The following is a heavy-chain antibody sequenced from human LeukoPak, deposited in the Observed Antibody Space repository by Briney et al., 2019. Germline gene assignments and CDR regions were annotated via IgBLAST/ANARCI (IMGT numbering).Heavy chain of an antibody. V-gene: IGHV3-7*05. CDR3: AYRNNVEY. D-gene: IGHD2/OR15-2a*01. CDR2: IKADGSEK. J-gene: IGHJ4*02. Sequence: GGSLRLSCGAPVFSYKGHWMKWVRQPPGKGLEWVANIKADGSEKYYVDSVKGRFTISRDDAKRTVDRQMDNLRAEDTAIYYFAYRNNVEYWGQGALVTVSS. CDR1: VFSYKGHW.